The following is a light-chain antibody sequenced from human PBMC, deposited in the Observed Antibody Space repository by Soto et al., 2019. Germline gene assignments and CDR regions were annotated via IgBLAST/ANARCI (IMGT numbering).Light chain of an antibody. CDR1: QSVSSNY. CDR2: GAS. CDR3: QQYGSSPWT. J-gene: IGKJ1*01. V-gene: IGKV3-20*01. Sequence: NFFSQSPRPPSFFPREKTTPSCTAPQSVSSNYLAWYQQKPGQAPRPLIYGASSRATGIPDRFSGSGAGTDFTLTISRLEPEDFAVYYCQQYGSSPWTFGQGTKVDIK.